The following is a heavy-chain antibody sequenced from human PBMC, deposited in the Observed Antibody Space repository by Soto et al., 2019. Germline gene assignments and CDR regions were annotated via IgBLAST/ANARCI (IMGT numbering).Heavy chain of an antibody. V-gene: IGHV3-23*01. CDR3: ARRGSGSYYDY. D-gene: IGHD1-26*01. CDR1: GFTFSSYA. Sequence: EVQLLESGGGLVQPGGSLRLSCAASGFTFSSYAMRWVRQAPVKGLEWVSAISGSGGSTYYADSVKGRFTISRDNSKNTLYLQMNSLRDEDTAVYYCARRGSGSYYDYWGQGTLVSVSS. J-gene: IGHJ4*02. CDR2: ISGSGGST.